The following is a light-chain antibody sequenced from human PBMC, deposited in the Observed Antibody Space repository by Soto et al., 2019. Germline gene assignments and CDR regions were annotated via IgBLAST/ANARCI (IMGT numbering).Light chain of an antibody. Sequence: DIQMTQSPSSLSASVGDRVTITCRASQSISSYLNWYQQKPGKAPKLLIYAASSLQSGVPSRFSGSGSGTEFTLTISSLQPDDFVVYYCQQYNNWPRTFGQGTKVDIK. V-gene: IGKV1-39*01. J-gene: IGKJ1*01. CDR2: AAS. CDR3: QQYNNWPRT. CDR1: QSISSY.